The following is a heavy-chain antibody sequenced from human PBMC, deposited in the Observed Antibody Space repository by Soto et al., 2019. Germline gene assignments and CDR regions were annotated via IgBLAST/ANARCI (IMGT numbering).Heavy chain of an antibody. V-gene: IGHV3-23*01. D-gene: IGHD2-8*01. CDR2: ISGSGGST. Sequence: GGSLRLSCAASGFTFSSYAMSWVRQAPGKGLEWVSAISGSGGSTYYADSVKGRFTISRDNSKNTLYLQMNSLRAEDTAVYYCAKVWGGQGGYCTNGVCYSYDILTGLHLNDAFDIWGQGTMVTVSS. CDR1: GFTFSSYA. J-gene: IGHJ3*02. CDR3: AKVWGGQGGYCTNGVCYSYDILTGLHLNDAFDI.